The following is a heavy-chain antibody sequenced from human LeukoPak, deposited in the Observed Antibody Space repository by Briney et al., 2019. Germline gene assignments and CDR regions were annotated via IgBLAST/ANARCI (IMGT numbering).Heavy chain of an antibody. Sequence: SETLSLTCAVYGGSFSGYYWSWIRQPPGKGLEWIGEINHSGSTSYNPSLKSRVTISLDTSKNHFSLRLSSVTAADTAVYYCARGFRGDNFDYWGQGTLVTVSS. V-gene: IGHV4-34*01. CDR1: GGSFSGYY. J-gene: IGHJ4*02. CDR2: INHSGST. D-gene: IGHD4-17*01. CDR3: ARGFRGDNFDY.